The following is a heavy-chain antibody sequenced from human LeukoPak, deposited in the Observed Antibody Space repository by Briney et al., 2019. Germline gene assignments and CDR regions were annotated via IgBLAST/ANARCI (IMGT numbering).Heavy chain of an antibody. CDR3: AKVGYDFWSGYRRNLQQEVSYDDY. Sequence: PGGSLRLSCAASGFTFSNYWMTWVRQAPGKGLEWVANINQDGSEEYYVDSVKGRFTISRDNAKNSLFLQMNSLRAEDTAVYYCAKVGYDFWSGYRRNLQQEVSYDDYWGQGTLVTVSS. D-gene: IGHD3-3*01. CDR1: GFTFSNYW. J-gene: IGHJ4*02. CDR2: INQDGSEE. V-gene: IGHV3-7*03.